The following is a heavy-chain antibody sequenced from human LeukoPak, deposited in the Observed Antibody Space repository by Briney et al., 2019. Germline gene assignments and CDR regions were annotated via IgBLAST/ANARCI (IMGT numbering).Heavy chain of an antibody. CDR1: GGTFSSYA. V-gene: IGHV1-69*05. Sequence: SVKVSCKASGGTFSSYAISWVLQAPGQGLEWMGGIIPIFGTANYAQKFQGRVTITTDESTSTAYMELSSLRSEDTAVYYCARDHDDSSGYYYWGQGTLVTVSS. CDR2: IIPIFGTA. J-gene: IGHJ4*02. CDR3: ARDHDDSSGYYY. D-gene: IGHD3-22*01.